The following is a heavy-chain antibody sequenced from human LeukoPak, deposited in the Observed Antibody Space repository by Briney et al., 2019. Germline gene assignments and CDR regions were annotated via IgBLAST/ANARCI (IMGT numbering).Heavy chain of an antibody. J-gene: IGHJ5*02. CDR1: GFTFRDYY. CDR2: ISSSSSYT. Sequence: NSGGPLRLSCAASGFTFRDYYMSWIRQAPGKGLEWVSYISSSSSYTNYADSVKGRFTISRDNAKNSLYLQMNSLRAEDTAVYYCARVSRYFDWLSPGNNWFDPWGQGALVTVSS. V-gene: IGHV3-11*06. D-gene: IGHD3-9*01. CDR3: ARVSRYFDWLSPGNNWFDP.